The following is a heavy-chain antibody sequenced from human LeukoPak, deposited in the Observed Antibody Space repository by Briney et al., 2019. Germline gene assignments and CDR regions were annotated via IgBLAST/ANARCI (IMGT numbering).Heavy chain of an antibody. CDR2: IYSGGST. V-gene: IGHV3-66*01. CDR1: GFTFSSYA. CDR3: ARDSGRGGSSF. J-gene: IGHJ4*02. D-gene: IGHD1-1*01. Sequence: PGGSLRLSCAASGFTFSSYAMSWVRQAPGKGLEWVSVIYSGGSTYYADSVRGRFTISRDNSKNTLYLQTTSLRAENTAVYYCARDSGRGGSSFWGQGTLVTVSS.